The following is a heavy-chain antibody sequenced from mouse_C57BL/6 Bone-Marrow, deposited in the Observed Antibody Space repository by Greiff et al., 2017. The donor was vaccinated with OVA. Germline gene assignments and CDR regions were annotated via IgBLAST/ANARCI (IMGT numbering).Heavy chain of an antibody. Sequence: DAGGGLVQPKGSLKLSCAASGFSFNTYAMNWVRQAPGKGLEWVARIRSKSNNYATYYADSVKDRFTISRDDSESMLYLQMNNLKTEDTAMYYCVRTLYDVYFDYWGQGTTLTVSS. V-gene: IGHV10-1*01. J-gene: IGHJ2*01. D-gene: IGHD2-3*01. CDR3: VRTLYDVYFDY. CDR1: GFSFNTYA. CDR2: IRSKSNNYAT.